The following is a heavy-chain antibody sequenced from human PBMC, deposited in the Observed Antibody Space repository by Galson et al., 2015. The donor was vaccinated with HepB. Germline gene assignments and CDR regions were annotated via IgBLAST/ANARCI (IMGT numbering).Heavy chain of an antibody. CDR1: GFTFSTYA. CDR2: ISGSDGST. V-gene: IGHV3-23*01. Sequence: SLRLSCAASGFTFSTYAMSWVRQAPGKGLEWVSRISGSDGSTSYADSVKGRFTISRDDPKNALFLQMNNLRAEDTAIYYCAKVSRGAQGYWGQGTLVTVSS. J-gene: IGHJ4*02. CDR3: AKVSRGAQGY. D-gene: IGHD1-26*01.